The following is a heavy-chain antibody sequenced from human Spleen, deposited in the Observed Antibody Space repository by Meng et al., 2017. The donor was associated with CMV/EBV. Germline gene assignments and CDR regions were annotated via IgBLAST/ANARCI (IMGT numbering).Heavy chain of an antibody. J-gene: IGHJ3*02. CDR1: GYTFTSYD. D-gene: IGHD2-2*01. CDR2: MNPNSGNT. V-gene: IGHV1-8*02. Sequence: ASVKVSCKASGYTFTSYDINWVRQATGQGLEWMGWMNPNSGNTGYAQKFQGRVTMTADTSTDTTYMELSGLRLEDTAVYYCATETHTSRTVAFDIWGQGTQVTVSS. CDR3: ATETHTSRTVAFDI.